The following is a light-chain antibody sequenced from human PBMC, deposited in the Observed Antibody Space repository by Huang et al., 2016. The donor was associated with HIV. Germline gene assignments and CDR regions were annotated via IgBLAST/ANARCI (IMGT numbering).Light chain of an antibody. CDR1: QSVSSD. CDR3: QQRSDWPRT. V-gene: IGKV3-11*01. Sequence: EIVLTQSPATLSLSPGESATLSCRASQSVSSDLDWYQQKAGQAPRRLIYGASNRATGIPARFSGSGSGTDFTLTISSLEPEDFAVYYCQQRSDWPRTFGQGTKLEIK. J-gene: IGKJ2*01. CDR2: GAS.